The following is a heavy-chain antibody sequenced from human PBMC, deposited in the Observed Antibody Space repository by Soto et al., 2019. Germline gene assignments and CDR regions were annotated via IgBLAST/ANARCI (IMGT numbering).Heavy chain of an antibody. J-gene: IGHJ5*02. CDR3: AKDAISGDGIWLMDS. Sequence: GGSLRLSCAASGFTFRNYAMTWARQAPGKGLEWVSSLLRSGSSAYYADSVRGRFTISSDTSANSLYLQMDNLRAEDTATYYCAKDAISGDGIWLMDSWGQGTVVTVSS. CDR2: LLRSGSSA. CDR1: GFTFRNYA. D-gene: IGHD4-17*01. V-gene: IGHV3-23*01.